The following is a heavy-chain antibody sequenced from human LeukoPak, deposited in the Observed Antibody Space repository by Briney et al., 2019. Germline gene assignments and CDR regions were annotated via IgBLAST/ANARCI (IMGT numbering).Heavy chain of an antibody. CDR1: GGSISSYY. D-gene: IGHD3-16*01. Sequence: SETLSLTCTVSGGSISSYYWSWIRQPPGKGLEWIGYIYYSGSTNYNPSLKSRVTISVDTSKNQFSLELSSVTAADTAVYYCARVGENYYYYYMDVWGKGTTVTISS. CDR3: ARVGENYYYYYMDV. V-gene: IGHV4-59*01. CDR2: IYYSGST. J-gene: IGHJ6*03.